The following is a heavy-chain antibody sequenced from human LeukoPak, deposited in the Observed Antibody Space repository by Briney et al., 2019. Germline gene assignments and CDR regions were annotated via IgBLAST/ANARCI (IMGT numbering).Heavy chain of an antibody. D-gene: IGHD5-18*01. J-gene: IGHJ4*02. Sequence: PGGSLRLSCAASGFTFSSYAMTWVRQAPGKGLEWVSLISGSGGPTYYADSVKGRFTISRHNSKNTLYLQMNSLRAEDTAVYYCARLGSYGYVDYWGQGTLVTVSS. V-gene: IGHV3-23*01. CDR2: ISGSGGPT. CDR1: GFTFSSYA. CDR3: ARLGSYGYVDY.